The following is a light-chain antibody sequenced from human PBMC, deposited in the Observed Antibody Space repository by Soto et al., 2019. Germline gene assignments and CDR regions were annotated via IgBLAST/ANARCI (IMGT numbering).Light chain of an antibody. CDR3: QQSYSTPWT. Sequence: DIQMTQSPSSLSASVGDRVTITCRASQSISSYLNWYQQKPGKAPKLLIYAASSLQSGVPSRFSGSGSGTDFTLTIRSMQTEDFAPYYCQQSYSTPWTFGQGTKVDIK. J-gene: IGKJ1*01. CDR2: AAS. CDR1: QSISSY. V-gene: IGKV1-39*01.